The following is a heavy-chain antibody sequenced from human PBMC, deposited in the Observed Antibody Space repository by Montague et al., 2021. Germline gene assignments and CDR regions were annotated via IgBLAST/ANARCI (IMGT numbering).Heavy chain of an antibody. D-gene: IGHD6-19*01. CDR1: GFTFRTYG. J-gene: IGHJ1*01. V-gene: IGHV3-48*02. CDR2: ITGSSSSI. CDR3: ARDSYSSGWYSAEYFQH. Sequence: SLRLSCPASGFTFRTYGMNWVRQAPGKGLEWVSYITGSSSSIYYADSVRGRFTISRDNPKNSLYLQMNSLRDEDTAVYYCARDSYSSGWYSAEYFQHWGQGTLSPSPQ.